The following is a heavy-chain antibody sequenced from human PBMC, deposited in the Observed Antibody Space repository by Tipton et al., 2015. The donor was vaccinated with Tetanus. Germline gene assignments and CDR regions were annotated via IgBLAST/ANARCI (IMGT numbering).Heavy chain of an antibody. J-gene: IGHJ5*02. V-gene: IGHV4-4*07. CDR1: GGSISSYY. Sequence: GLVKPSETLSLTCTVSGGSISSYYWSWIRQPAGKGLEWIGRIYTSGSTNYNPSLKSRVTMSVDTSKNQFSLKLSSVTAADTAVYYCARAIGVTILGVVIRQGNWFDPWGQGTLVTVSS. CDR2: IYTSGST. CDR3: ARAIGVTILGVVIRQGNWFDP. D-gene: IGHD3-3*01.